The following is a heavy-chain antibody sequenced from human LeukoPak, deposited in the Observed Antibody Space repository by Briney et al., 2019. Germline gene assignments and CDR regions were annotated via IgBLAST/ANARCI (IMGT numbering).Heavy chain of an antibody. CDR2: ISSSGSTI. CDR3: ARDQAPMVRGVTLYYYYYMDV. CDR1: GFTFSSYE. D-gene: IGHD3-10*01. V-gene: IGHV3-48*03. J-gene: IGHJ6*03. Sequence: VGSLRLSSAASGFTFSSYEMNWVRQAPGKGLEWVSYISSSGSTIYYADSVKGRFTISRDNTKNSLYLQMNSLRAEDTAVYYCARDQAPMVRGVTLYYYYYMDVWGKGTTVTVSS.